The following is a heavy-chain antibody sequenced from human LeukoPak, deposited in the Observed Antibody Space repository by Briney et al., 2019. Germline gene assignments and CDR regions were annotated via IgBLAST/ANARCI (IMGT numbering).Heavy chain of an antibody. V-gene: IGHV5-51*01. J-gene: IGHJ4*02. CDR2: IYPGDSDT. Sequence: GESLKISCKGFGYSFTRYWIGWVRPMPGKGLEWMGIIYPGDSDTRYSPSFQGQVTISADKSISTAYLQWSSLKASDTAMYYCASYTGYSSGWLDYWGQGTLVTVSS. D-gene: IGHD6-19*01. CDR1: GYSFTRYW. CDR3: ASYTGYSSGWLDY.